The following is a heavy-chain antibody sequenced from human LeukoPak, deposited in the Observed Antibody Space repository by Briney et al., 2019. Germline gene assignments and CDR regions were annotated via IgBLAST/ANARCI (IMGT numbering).Heavy chain of an antibody. CDR2: ISYDGSNK. CDR1: GFTFSSYG. Sequence: GGSLRLSCAASGFTFSSYGMHWVRQAPGKGLEWVAVISYDGSNKYYADSVKGRFTISRDNSKNTLYLRMNSLRAEDTAVYYCAKDRVGYDILTGYYNYFDYWGQGTLVTVSS. V-gene: IGHV3-30*18. D-gene: IGHD3-9*01. J-gene: IGHJ4*02. CDR3: AKDRVGYDILTGYYNYFDY.